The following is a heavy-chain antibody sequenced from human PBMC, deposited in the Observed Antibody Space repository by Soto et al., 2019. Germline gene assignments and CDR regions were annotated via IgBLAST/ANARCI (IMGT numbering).Heavy chain of an antibody. CDR2: IFYSGGT. V-gene: IGHV4-39*01. Sequence: QLRLQESGPGLVRPSETLSLTCTVSGDSISTSNYYWGWIRQLPGEGLEWIGHIFYSGGTYYNPPLKSRVTISVDTSKNQFSLKLSSITAADTSVYFCARRGGGDYLFDSWGQGMLVTVSS. CDR3: ARRGGGDYLFDS. D-gene: IGHD4-17*01. J-gene: IGHJ4*02. CDR1: GDSISTSNYY.